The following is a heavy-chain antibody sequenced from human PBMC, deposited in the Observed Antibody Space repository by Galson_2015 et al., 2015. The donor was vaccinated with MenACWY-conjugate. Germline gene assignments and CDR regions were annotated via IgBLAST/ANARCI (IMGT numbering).Heavy chain of an antibody. CDR2: INYSGST. CDR3: ARRSYYSGSYTGWFDS. CDR1: GGSISTANYY. D-gene: IGHD1-26*01. J-gene: IGHJ5*01. V-gene: IGHV4-39*01. Sequence: LSLTCTVSGGSISTANYYWGWIRQPPGEGLEWIGSINYSGSTYYNPSLKSRVTMSLDTSKNQLSLNLGSVTAADTAVYYCARRSYYSGSYTGWFDSWGQGTLVTVSS.